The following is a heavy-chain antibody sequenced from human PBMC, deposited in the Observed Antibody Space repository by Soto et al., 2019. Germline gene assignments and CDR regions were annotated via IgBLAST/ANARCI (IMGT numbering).Heavy chain of an antibody. Sequence: SGPTLVNPTQTLTLTCTFSGFSLSTSGVGVGWIRQPPGKALEWLALIYWNDDKRYSPSLKSRLTITKDTSKNQVVLTMTNMDPVDTATYYCAHSHAELYSSSWSYYYYYGMGVWGQGTTVTVSS. D-gene: IGHD6-13*01. CDR1: GFSLSTSGVG. CDR2: IYWNDDK. J-gene: IGHJ6*02. V-gene: IGHV2-5*01. CDR3: AHSHAELYSSSWSYYYYYGMGV.